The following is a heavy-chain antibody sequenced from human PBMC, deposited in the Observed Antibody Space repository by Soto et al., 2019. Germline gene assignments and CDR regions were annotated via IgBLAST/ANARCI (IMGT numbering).Heavy chain of an antibody. J-gene: IGHJ6*02. CDR2: ISYDGSNK. CDR1: GFTYSNYG. V-gene: IGHV3-30*18. Sequence: GGSLRLSCAASGFTYSNYGIHWVRPAQGKGLEWVAVISYDGSNKYHADSVKGRFTISRDNSKNTLYLQMNSLRAEDTAVYYCAKVGFSGSSTYYYYYGMDVWGQGTTVTVSS. CDR3: AKVGFSGSSTYYYYYGMDV. D-gene: IGHD1-26*01.